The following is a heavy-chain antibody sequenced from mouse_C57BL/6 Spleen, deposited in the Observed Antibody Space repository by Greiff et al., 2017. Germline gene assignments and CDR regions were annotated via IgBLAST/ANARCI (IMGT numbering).Heavy chain of an antibody. CDR2: IWSDGST. CDR1: GFSLTSYG. Sequence: QVQLQESGPGLVAPSQSLSITCTVSGFSLTSYGVHWVRQPPGKGLEWLVVIWSDGSTTYNSALKSRLSISKDNSKSQVFLKMNSLQTDDTAMYYCARHRGQLRLRGEAMDYWGQGTSVTVSS. D-gene: IGHD3-2*02. V-gene: IGHV2-6-1*01. CDR3: ARHRGQLRLRGEAMDY. J-gene: IGHJ4*01.